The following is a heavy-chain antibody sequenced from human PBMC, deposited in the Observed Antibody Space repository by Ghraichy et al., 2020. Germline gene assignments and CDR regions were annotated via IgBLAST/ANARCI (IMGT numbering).Heavy chain of an antibody. D-gene: IGHD1-20*01. Sequence: GGSLRLSCAASGFTFSSYAMSWVRQAPGKGLEWVSAISGSGGSTYYADSVKGRFTISRDNSKNTLYLQMNSLRAEDTAVYYCAKTPREYNWNRAGYYFDYWGQGTLVTVSS. CDR3: AKTPREYNWNRAGYYFDY. CDR1: GFTFSSYA. J-gene: IGHJ4*02. CDR2: ISGSGGST. V-gene: IGHV3-23*01.